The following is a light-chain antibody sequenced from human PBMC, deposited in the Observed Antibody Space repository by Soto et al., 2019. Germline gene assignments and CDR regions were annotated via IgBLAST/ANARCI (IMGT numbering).Light chain of an antibody. Sequence: DIRMTQSPSSLSASVGDRVTITCRASQGISGYLNWYQQKPGKAPKVLIYATSSLQSGVPSRFSGSGSGTDFTLTIRGLQPEDFATYYCQQSDSTPYTFGQGTKLESK. CDR3: QQSDSTPYT. V-gene: IGKV1-39*01. J-gene: IGKJ2*01. CDR2: ATS. CDR1: QGISGY.